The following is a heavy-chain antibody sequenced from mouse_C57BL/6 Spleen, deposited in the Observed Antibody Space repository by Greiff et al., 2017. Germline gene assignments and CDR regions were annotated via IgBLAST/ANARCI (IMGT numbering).Heavy chain of an antibody. CDR2: IDPETGGT. CDR1: GYTFTDYE. J-gene: IGHJ4*01. CDR3: TRGLYDPDEDLDY. D-gene: IGHD2-3*01. Sequence: VQLQESGAELVRPGASVTLSCKASGYTFTDYEMHWVKQTPVHGLEWIGAIDPETGGTAYNQKFKGKAILTADKSSSTAYMELRSLTSEDSAVYYCTRGLYDPDEDLDYWGQGTSVTVSS. V-gene: IGHV1-15*01.